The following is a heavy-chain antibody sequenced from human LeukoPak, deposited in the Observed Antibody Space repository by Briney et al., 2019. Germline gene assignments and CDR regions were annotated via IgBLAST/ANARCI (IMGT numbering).Heavy chain of an antibody. CDR3: ARHPSGRQWLGGGNWFDP. Sequence: SETLSLTCTVSGGSISTSNYYWGWIRQPPGKGLEWIGNIFYSGSTYYSPSLKSRVTISMDTSKNQFSLKLSSVTAADTAVYYCARHPSGRQWLGGGNWFDPWGQGTLVTVSS. J-gene: IGHJ5*02. CDR2: IFYSGST. D-gene: IGHD6-19*01. V-gene: IGHV4-39*01. CDR1: GGSISTSNYY.